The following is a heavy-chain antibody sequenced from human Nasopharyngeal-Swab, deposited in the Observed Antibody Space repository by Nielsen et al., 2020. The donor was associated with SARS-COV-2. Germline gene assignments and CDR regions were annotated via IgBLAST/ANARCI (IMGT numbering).Heavy chain of an antibody. Sequence: GESLKISCKGSGYSFTSYWIGRVRQMPGKGLEWVGIIYPSDSDNRYSPSFQGQVTISAGKSISTAYLQWSSLKASDTAMYYCARHPAGYGSGSYYSDYWGQGTLVTVSS. J-gene: IGHJ4*02. CDR1: GYSFTSYW. CDR2: IYPSDSDN. D-gene: IGHD3-10*01. V-gene: IGHV5-51*01. CDR3: ARHPAGYGSGSYYSDY.